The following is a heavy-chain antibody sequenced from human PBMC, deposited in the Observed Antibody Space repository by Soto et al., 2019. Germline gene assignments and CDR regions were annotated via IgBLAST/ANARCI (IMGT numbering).Heavy chain of an antibody. CDR1: GYIFTNYD. CDR2: MNPNSGHT. CDR3: ARGGFWSALWSRGWSDP. V-gene: IGHV1-8*01. J-gene: IGHJ5*02. D-gene: IGHD3-3*01. Sequence: ASVKVSCKASGYIFTNYDINWVRQATGQGLEWMGWMNPNSGHTDSAQKFQGRVTMTRNTSVNTAYMELSSLRSDDTAVYYCARGGFWSALWSRGWSDPWGQGTLVTVSS.